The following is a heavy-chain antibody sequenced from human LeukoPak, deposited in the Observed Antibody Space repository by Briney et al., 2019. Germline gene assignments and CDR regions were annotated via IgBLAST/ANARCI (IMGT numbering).Heavy chain of an antibody. D-gene: IGHD4-23*01. CDR1: GFTFSSYT. Sequence: GGSLRLSCAASGFTFSSYTMNWVRQAPGKGLEWVSSISTSSSYIYYADSVKGRFTISRDNSKNTLYLQMNSLRAEDTAVYYCAKMNYGGDSVDWYFDLWGRGTLVTVSS. V-gene: IGHV3-21*06. CDR2: ISTSSSYI. J-gene: IGHJ2*01. CDR3: AKMNYGGDSVDWYFDL.